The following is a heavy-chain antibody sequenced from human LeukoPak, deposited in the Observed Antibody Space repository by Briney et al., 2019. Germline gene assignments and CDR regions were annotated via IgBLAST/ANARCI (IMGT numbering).Heavy chain of an antibody. Sequence: GGSLRLSCAASGFTFSSYWMHWVRHAPGQGLVWVSRINSDGSSTSYADSVKGRFTISRDNAKNTLYLQMNSLRAEDTAVYYCARANYYGSGRAAFDIWGQGTMVTVSS. J-gene: IGHJ3*02. CDR3: ARANYYGSGRAAFDI. D-gene: IGHD3-10*01. CDR2: INSDGSST. CDR1: GFTFSSYW. V-gene: IGHV3-74*01.